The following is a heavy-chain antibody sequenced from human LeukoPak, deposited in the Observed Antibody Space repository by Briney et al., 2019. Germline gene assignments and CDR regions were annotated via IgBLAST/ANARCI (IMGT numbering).Heavy chain of an antibody. CDR1: GFTFSSYG. J-gene: IGHJ4*02. CDR3: ATQHYSSSFLDY. D-gene: IGHD6-13*01. CDR2: IWYDGSNK. Sequence: GGSLRLSCAASGFTFSSYGMHWVRQAPGKGLEWVAVIWYDGSNKYYADSVKGRFTISRDNSKNTLYLQMNSLRAKDTAVYYCATQHYSSSFLDYWGQGTLVTVSS. V-gene: IGHV3-33*01.